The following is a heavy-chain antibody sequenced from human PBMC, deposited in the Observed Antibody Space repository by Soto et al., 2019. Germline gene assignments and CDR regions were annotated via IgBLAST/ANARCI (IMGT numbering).Heavy chain of an antibody. J-gene: IGHJ5*02. V-gene: IGHV1-2*02. D-gene: IGHD3-16*01. CDR3: AKDLTRPFAYWLDP. CDR2: INAHSGGT. Sequence: ASVKVSCKASGFSFTGYYIHWLRQAPGQGLEWMGWINAHSGGTEYAQKFQGRVTLTRDTSIATAYLTLTSLTSDDTALYYCAKDLTRPFAYWLDPWGQGTQVTVSS. CDR1: GFSFTGYY.